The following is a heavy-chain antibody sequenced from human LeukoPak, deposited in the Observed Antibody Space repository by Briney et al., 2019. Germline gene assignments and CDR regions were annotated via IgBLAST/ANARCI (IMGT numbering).Heavy chain of an antibody. J-gene: IGHJ4*02. CDR1: GGSISSYY. V-gene: IGHV4-59*01. CDR3: ARGGSYYGSGSYPDY. CDR2: IYYSGST. Sequence: SETLSLTCTVSGGSISSYYWSWIRQPPGKGLEWIGYIYYSGSTNYNPSLKSRVTISVDTSKNQFSLKLSSVTAADTAVYYCARGGSYYGSGSYPDYWGQGTLVTVSS. D-gene: IGHD3-10*01.